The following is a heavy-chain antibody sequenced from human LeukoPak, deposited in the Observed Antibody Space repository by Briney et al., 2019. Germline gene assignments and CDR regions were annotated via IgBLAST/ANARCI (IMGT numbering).Heavy chain of an antibody. CDR2: ISYDGSNK. Sequence: PGGSLRLSCAASGFTFSSYAMPWVRQAPGKGLEWVAVISYDGSNKYYADSVKGRFTISRDNSKNTLYLQMNSLRAEDTAVYYCARVLTTRGAFDIWGQGTMVTVSS. D-gene: IGHD3-22*01. CDR3: ARVLTTRGAFDI. J-gene: IGHJ3*02. V-gene: IGHV3-30-3*01. CDR1: GFTFSSYA.